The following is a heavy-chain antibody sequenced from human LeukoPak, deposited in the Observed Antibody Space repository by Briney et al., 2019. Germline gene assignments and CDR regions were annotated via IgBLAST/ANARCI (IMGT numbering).Heavy chain of an antibody. CDR2: ISGSDNST. V-gene: IGHV3-23*01. CDR1: GFTFSSYA. Sequence: SGGSLRLSCAASGFTFSSYAMSWVRQAPGKGLEWVSVISGSDNSTYYADSVKGRFTISRDNSKNTLFLQMNSLRAEDTAVYYCAKSTLRTYCTNGVCYTLFFDYWGQGTLVTVSS. D-gene: IGHD2-8*01. J-gene: IGHJ4*02. CDR3: AKSTLRTYCTNGVCYTLFFDY.